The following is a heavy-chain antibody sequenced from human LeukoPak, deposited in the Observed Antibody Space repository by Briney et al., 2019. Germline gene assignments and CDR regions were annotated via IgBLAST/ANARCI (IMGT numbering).Heavy chain of an antibody. J-gene: IGHJ4*02. CDR1: GFTFSSYG. D-gene: IGHD6-19*01. CDR2: IRYDGSNK. Sequence: GGSLRLSCAASGFTFSSYGMHWVRQAPGKGLERVALIRYDGSNKYYADSVKGRFTISRDNAKNSLYLQMNSLRAEDTALYYCARDSGAIAVAAFDYWGQGTLVTVSS. CDR3: ARDSGAIAVAAFDY. V-gene: IGHV3-30*02.